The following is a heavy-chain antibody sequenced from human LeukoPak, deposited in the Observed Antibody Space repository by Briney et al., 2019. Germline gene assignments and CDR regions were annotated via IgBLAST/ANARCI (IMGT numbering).Heavy chain of an antibody. CDR1: GFTFSSYG. V-gene: IGHV4-38-2*01. D-gene: IGHD3-16*02. CDR2: IYYSGST. CDR3: ARNMVTFGGVIVPFDY. J-gene: IGHJ4*02. Sequence: GSLRLSCAASGFTFSSYGMSWVRQPPGKGLEWIGSIYYSGSTYYNPSLKSRVTISVDTSKNQFSLKLSSVTAADTAVYYCARNMVTFGGVIVPFDYWGQGTLVTVSS.